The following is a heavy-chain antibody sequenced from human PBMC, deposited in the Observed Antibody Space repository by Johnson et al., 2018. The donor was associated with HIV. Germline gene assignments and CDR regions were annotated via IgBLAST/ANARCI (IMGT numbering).Heavy chain of an antibody. Sequence: QVQLVESGGGVVQPGRSLRLSCTASGFIFSSYGMHWVRQAPGKGLEWVSYISNSGRSIYYADSVKGRFTISRDNSKNTVYLQMNSLSAEDTAVYYCAREPGIAVAGTDAFDIWGQGTMVTVSS. D-gene: IGHD6-19*01. CDR2: ISNSGRSI. CDR1: GFIFSSYG. CDR3: AREPGIAVAGTDAFDI. J-gene: IGHJ3*02. V-gene: IGHV3-NL1*01.